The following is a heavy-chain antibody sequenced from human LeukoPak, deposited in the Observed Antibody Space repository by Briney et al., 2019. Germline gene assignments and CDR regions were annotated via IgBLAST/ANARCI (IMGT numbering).Heavy chain of an antibody. J-gene: IGHJ3*02. V-gene: IGHV4-34*01. Sequence: SETLSLTCAVYGGSLSGYYWTWIRQPPGKGLEWIGEINHSGSTNYNPSLKSRVTISVDTSKNQFSLKLSSVTAADTAVYYCARLPLTGYYAFDIWGQGTMVTVSS. CDR3: ARLPLTGYYAFDI. D-gene: IGHD3-9*01. CDR1: GGSLSGYY. CDR2: INHSGST.